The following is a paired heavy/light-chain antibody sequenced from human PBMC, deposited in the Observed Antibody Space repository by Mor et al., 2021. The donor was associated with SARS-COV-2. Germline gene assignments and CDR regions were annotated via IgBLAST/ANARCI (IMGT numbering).Heavy chain of an antibody. J-gene: IGHJ4*02. CDR1: GFTFSDHY. CDR2: IRNKANSYTT. D-gene: IGHD1-26*01. Sequence: EVQLVESGGGLVQPGGSLRLSCAASGFTFSDHYMDWVRQAPGKGLEWVGRIRNKANSYTTEYAPSVKGRFTISRDDSKNSLYLQMNGLNIEDTAVYFCVGGEEGSVFDYWGQGTLVTVSS. CDR3: VGGEEGSVFDY. V-gene: IGHV3-72*01.
Light chain of an antibody. Sequence: DIQMTQSPSSLSASVGDRVTITCRASQGISNSLAWFQQKPGKAPKSLIYAGSNLQSGVPSKFSGSGSGTDFTLTISSLQPEDFATYYCLQYKTYPFIFGPGTKVDI. J-gene: IGKJ3*01. CDR2: AGS. CDR1: QGISNS. V-gene: IGKV1-16*02. CDR3: LQYKTYPFI.